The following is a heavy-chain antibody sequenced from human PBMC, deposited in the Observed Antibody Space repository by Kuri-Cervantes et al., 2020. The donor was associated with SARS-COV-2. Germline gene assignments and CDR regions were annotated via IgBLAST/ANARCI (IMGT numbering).Heavy chain of an antibody. J-gene: IGHJ5*02. Sequence: SETLSLTCTVSGGSISSNQWRTWLRQPPRKGLEWIGEIYHSGSTNYNPSLKSRVTISVDQSRSQFSLLLSSVTAADTAIYYCARGTRYCNGGACYSGFDPWGPGTLVTVSS. CDR3: ARGTRYCNGGACYSGFDP. D-gene: IGHD2-15*01. CDR2: IYHSGST. V-gene: IGHV4-4*02. CDR1: GGSISSNQW.